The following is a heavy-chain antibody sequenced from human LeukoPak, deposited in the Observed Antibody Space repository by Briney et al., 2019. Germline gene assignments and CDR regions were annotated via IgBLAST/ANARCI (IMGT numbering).Heavy chain of an antibody. CDR1: GFTFSIYG. V-gene: IGHV3-33*01. CDR3: ARNGGSYWDYFDY. J-gene: IGHJ4*02. D-gene: IGHD1-26*01. Sequence: GRSLRLSCAASGFTFSIYGMYWVRQAPGKGLEWVAVIWYDGSNKYYADSVKGRFTISRDNSKNTLYLQMNSLRAEDTAVYYCARNGGSYWDYFDYWGQGTLVTVSS. CDR2: IWYDGSNK.